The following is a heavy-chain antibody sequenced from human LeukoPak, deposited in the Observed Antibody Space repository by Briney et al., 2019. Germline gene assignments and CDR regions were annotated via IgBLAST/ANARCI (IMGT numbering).Heavy chain of an antibody. CDR2: ISAYNGNT. D-gene: IGHD2-2*01. CDR1: GYTFTSYG. CDR3: AAAIMGYCSSTSCSGVDY. V-gene: IGHV1-18*01. J-gene: IGHJ4*02. Sequence: GASVKVPCKASGYTFTSYGISWVRQAPGQGLEWMGWISAYNGNTNYAQKLQGRVTMTTDTSTSTAYMELRSLRSEDTAVYYCAAAIMGYCSSTSCSGVDYWGQGTLVTVSS.